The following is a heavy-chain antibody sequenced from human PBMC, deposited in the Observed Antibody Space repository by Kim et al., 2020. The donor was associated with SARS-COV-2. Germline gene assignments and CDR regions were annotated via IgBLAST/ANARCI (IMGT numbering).Heavy chain of an antibody. V-gene: IGHV1-2*06. CDR3: ARDRSQNLLLWFGELFGSWFDP. CDR2: INPNSGGT. CDR1: GYTFTGYY. D-gene: IGHD3-10*01. J-gene: IGHJ5*02. Sequence: ASVKVSCKASGYTFTGYYMHWVRQAPGQGLEWMGRINPNSGGTNYAQKFQGRVTMTRDTSISTAYMELSRLRSDDTAVYYCARDRSQNLLLWFGELFGSWFDPWGQGTLVTVSS.